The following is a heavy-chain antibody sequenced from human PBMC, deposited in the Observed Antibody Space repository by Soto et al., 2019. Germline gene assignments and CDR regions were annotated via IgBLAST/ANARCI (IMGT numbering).Heavy chain of an antibody. J-gene: IGHJ6*02. Sequence: QVQLVQSGAEMKKPGSSVKVSCKASGGTFSSYAISWVRQAPGQGLEWMGGIIPIFGTANYAQKFQGRVTITADESTSTAYMELSNLRSEDTAVYYCARHVPAAGYYYGMDVWGQGTTVTVSS. CDR3: ARHVPAAGYYYGMDV. CDR2: IIPIFGTA. D-gene: IGHD2-2*01. CDR1: GGTFSSYA. V-gene: IGHV1-69*12.